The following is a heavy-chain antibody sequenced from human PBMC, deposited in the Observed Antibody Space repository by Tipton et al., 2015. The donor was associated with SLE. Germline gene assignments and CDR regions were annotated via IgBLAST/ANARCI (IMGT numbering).Heavy chain of an antibody. CDR3: ARSFKGLQSPYYYYYYMDV. CDR1: GDSITSYY. CDR2: IYYNGHT. J-gene: IGHJ6*03. V-gene: IGHV4-59*01. D-gene: IGHD4-11*01. Sequence: TLSLTCTVSGDSITSYYWNWIRQPPGKGLEWIGYIYYNGHTNYSPSLKSRVTLSVDTSKNQFSLKLSSVTAADTAVYYCARSFKGLQSPYYYYYYMDVWGKGTTVTVSS.